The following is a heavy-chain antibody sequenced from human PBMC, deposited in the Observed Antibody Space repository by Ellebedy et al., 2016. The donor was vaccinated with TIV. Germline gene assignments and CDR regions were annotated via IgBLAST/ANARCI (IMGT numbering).Heavy chain of an antibody. CDR3: TKRGVAWAAFDI. CDR1: GFTFRDFA. D-gene: IGHD7-27*01. Sequence: GESLKTSCAASGFTFRDFAMNWVRQAPGKGLEWVSPLSPRGDITYFADSVKGRFTISRDNSQDTVHLQMHSLRAEDTAVYYCTKRGVAWAAFDIWGPGTLVTVSS. CDR2: LSPRGDIT. J-gene: IGHJ3*02. V-gene: IGHV3-23*01.